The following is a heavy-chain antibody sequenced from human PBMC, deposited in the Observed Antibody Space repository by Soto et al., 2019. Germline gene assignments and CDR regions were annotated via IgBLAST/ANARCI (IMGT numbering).Heavy chain of an antibody. V-gene: IGHV3-21*01. CDR2: ISSSSSYI. CDR3: ASSAQKLGDAFDI. J-gene: IGHJ3*02. D-gene: IGHD6-6*01. Sequence: SGGSLRLSCAASGFTFSSYSMNWVRQAPGKGLEWVSSISSSSSYIYYADSVKGRFTISRDNAKNSLYLQMNSLRAEDTAVYYCASSAQKLGDAFDIWGQGTMVTVSS. CDR1: GFTFSSYS.